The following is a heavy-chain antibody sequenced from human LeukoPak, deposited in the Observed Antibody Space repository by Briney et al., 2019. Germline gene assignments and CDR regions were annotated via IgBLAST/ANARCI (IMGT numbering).Heavy chain of an antibody. J-gene: IGHJ5*02. CDR2: INPNSGGT. CDR1: GYTFTGYY. D-gene: IGHD3-3*01. CDR3: ARDNYDFWSGYTSFWFDP. V-gene: IGHV1-2*02. Sequence: ASVKVSCKASGYTFTGYYMHWVRQAPGQGLEWMGWINPNSGGTNYAQKFQGRVTMTRDTSISTAYMELSRLRSDDTAVYYCARDNYDFWSGYTSFWFDPWSQGTLVTVSS.